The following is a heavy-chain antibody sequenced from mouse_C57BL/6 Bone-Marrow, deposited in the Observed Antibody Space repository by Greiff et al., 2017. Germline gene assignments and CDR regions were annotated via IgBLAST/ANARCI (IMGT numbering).Heavy chain of an antibody. J-gene: IGHJ1*03. V-gene: IGHV1-85*01. D-gene: IGHD1-1*01. CDR1: GYTFTSYD. Sequence: VQLQESGPELVKPGASVKLSCKASGYTFTSYDINWVKQTPGQGLAWIGWIYPRDGSTKYNEKFKGKATLTVDTSSSTAYMELHSLTSEDSAVYVCARDYGSSYWYFDVWGTGTTVTVSS. CDR2: IYPRDGST. CDR3: ARDYGSSYWYFDV.